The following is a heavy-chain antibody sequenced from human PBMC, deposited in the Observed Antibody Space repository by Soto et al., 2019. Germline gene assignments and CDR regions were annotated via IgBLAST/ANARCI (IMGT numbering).Heavy chain of an antibody. Sequence: ASVKVSCKASGYTFTTYGLSWVRQAPGQGLEWMGWISVYNGNTNYAQKLQGRVTMTTDTSTSTAYMELRSLRSDDTAVYYCARVGCTNGVCYDYYYYGMDVWGQGTTVTVSS. J-gene: IGHJ6*02. CDR3: ARVGCTNGVCYDYYYYGMDV. D-gene: IGHD2-8*01. V-gene: IGHV1-18*01. CDR2: ISVYNGNT. CDR1: GYTFTTYG.